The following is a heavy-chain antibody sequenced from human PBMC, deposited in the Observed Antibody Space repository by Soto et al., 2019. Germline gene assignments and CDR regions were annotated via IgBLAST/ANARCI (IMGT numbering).Heavy chain of an antibody. D-gene: IGHD2-15*01. J-gene: IGHJ4*02. V-gene: IGHV1-3*01. CDR3: AREGRYCSGGSCYGWYGY. Sequence: APVKVSCKASGYTFTSYSIHWVRQAPGQRLEWMGWINAGNGNTKYSQKFQGRVTITRDTSASTAYMELSSLRSEDTAVYYCAREGRYCSGGSCYGWYGYWGQGTLVTVSS. CDR1: GYTFTSYS. CDR2: INAGNGNT.